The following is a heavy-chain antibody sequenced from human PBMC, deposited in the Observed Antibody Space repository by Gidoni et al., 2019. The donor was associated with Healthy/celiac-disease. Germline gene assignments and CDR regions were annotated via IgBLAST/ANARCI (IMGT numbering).Heavy chain of an antibody. V-gene: IGHV3-66*02. CDR3: ASSGYYDRGAFDI. D-gene: IGHD3-22*01. CDR2: IYSGGST. J-gene: IGHJ3*02. Sequence: EVQLVESGGGLVQPGGSLRLSCDASGFTVSSNYMSWVRQAPGKGLEWVSVIYSGGSTYYADSVKGRFTISRDNSKNTLYLQMNSLRAEDTAVYYCASSGYYDRGAFDIWGQGTMVTVSS. CDR1: GFTVSSNY.